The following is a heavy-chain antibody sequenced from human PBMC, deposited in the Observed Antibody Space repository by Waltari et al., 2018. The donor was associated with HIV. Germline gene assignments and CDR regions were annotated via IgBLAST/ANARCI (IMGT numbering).Heavy chain of an antibody. CDR1: GFTFSSYW. D-gene: IGHD3-10*01. Sequence: EVQLVESGGGLVQPGGSLRLSCAASGFTFSSYWMSWVRQAPGKGLEVVANIKQDGSEKYYVDSLNGRFTISRDNAENSLYRQMNSLRAEDTAVYYCARGGFYGSGSKVNWGQGTLVTVSS. CDR3: ARGGFYGSGSKVN. V-gene: IGHV3-7*04. CDR2: IKQDGSEK. J-gene: IGHJ4*02.